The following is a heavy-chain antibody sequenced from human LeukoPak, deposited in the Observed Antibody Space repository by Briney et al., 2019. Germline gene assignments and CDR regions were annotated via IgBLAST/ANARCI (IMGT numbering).Heavy chain of an antibody. D-gene: IGHD3-22*01. Sequence: GASVKVSCKASGGTFSSFAISWVRQAPGQGLEWMGRIIPILGIANYAQKFQGRVTITADKSTSTAYMELSSLRSEDTAVYYCARDVVSQDDSSGSTPYVDYWGQGTLVTVSS. CDR2: IIPILGIA. J-gene: IGHJ4*02. CDR1: GGTFSSFA. CDR3: ARDVVSQDDSSGSTPYVDY. V-gene: IGHV1-69*04.